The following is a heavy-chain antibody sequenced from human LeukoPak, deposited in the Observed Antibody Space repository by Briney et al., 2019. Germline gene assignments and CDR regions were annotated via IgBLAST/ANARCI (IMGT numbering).Heavy chain of an antibody. CDR3: ARAPTTPKQNNWFDP. Sequence: ASVKVSCKASGYTFTSYDINWVRQATGQGLEWMGWMNPNSGNTGYAQKFQGRVTITRNTSISTAYMELSSLRSEDTAVYYCARAPTTPKQNNWFDPWGQGTLVTVSS. CDR1: GYTFTSYD. J-gene: IGHJ5*02. V-gene: IGHV1-8*03. D-gene: IGHD5-12*01. CDR2: MNPNSGNT.